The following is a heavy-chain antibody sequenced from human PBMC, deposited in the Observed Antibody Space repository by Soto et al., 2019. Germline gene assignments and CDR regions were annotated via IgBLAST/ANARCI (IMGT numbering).Heavy chain of an antibody. V-gene: IGHV1-69*13. CDR3: ARDKRITMVRGVTLYYYYGMDV. J-gene: IGHJ6*02. D-gene: IGHD3-10*01. Sequence: SLKVSCKASGGTFSSYAIIWVREAPGQGLEWMGGIIPIFGTANYAQKFQGRVTITADESTSTAYMELSSLRSEDTAVYYCARDKRITMVRGVTLYYYYGMDVWGQGTTVTVSS. CDR1: GGTFSSYA. CDR2: IIPIFGTA.